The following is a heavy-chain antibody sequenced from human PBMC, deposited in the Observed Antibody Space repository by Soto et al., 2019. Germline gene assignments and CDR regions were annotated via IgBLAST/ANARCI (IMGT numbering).Heavy chain of an antibody. Sequence: SVKVSCKASGGGNLRDYRTTWVRRAPGQGLEWMGGIIPKLGSANYAQNFQGRVTVTADESTNTVYMELRSLRSDDTAVYYCTTGIVGATYGHWGQGTLVTVSS. CDR3: TTGIVGATYGH. CDR2: IIPKLGSA. D-gene: IGHD1-26*01. V-gene: IGHV1-69*13. CDR1: GGGNLRDYR. J-gene: IGHJ4*02.